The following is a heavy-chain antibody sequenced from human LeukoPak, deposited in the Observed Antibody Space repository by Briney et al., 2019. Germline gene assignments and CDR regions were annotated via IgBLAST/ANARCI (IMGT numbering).Heavy chain of an antibody. D-gene: IGHD1-26*01. J-gene: IGHJ4*02. V-gene: IGHV3-23*01. CDR3: ARESIVGATYNDY. CDR1: GFTFSSYA. CDR2: ISGSGENT. Sequence: GSLRLSCEASGFTFSSYAMSWVRQAPGKGLEWVSAISGSGENTYYADSVKGRFTISRDNAKNSLYLQMNSLRAEDTAVYYCARESIVGATYNDYWGQGTLVTVSS.